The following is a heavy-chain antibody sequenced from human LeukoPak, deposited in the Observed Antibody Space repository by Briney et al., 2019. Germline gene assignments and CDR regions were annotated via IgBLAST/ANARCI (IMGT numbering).Heavy chain of an antibody. Sequence: GGSLRLSCAASGFTFSASYMTWVRQPPGKGLEWLSYISENSGDTNYADSVKGRFTVSRDNAKNSLYLQMNSLRVEDTAVYYCARDPRTVRIWGQGTLVTVSS. CDR1: GFTFSASY. D-gene: IGHD1-1*01. CDR2: ISENSGDT. V-gene: IGHV3-11*06. J-gene: IGHJ4*02. CDR3: ARDPRTVRI.